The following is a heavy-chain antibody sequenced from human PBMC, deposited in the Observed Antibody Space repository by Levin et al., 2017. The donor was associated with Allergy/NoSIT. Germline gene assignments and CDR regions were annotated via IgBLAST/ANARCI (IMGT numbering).Heavy chain of an antibody. CDR2: IYTSGST. Sequence: SETLSLTCTVSGGSISSYYWSWIRQPAGKGLEWIGRIYTSGSTNYNPSLKSRVTMSVDTSKNQFSLKLSSVTAADTAVYYCARGTYYYGSGSPKGVYYYDYGMDVWGQGTTVTVSS. V-gene: IGHV4-4*07. CDR1: GGSISSYY. J-gene: IGHJ6*02. CDR3: ARGTYYYGSGSPKGVYYYDYGMDV. D-gene: IGHD3-10*01.